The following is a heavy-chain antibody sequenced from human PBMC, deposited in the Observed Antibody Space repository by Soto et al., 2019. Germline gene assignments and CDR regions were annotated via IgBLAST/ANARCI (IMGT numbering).Heavy chain of an antibody. CDR2: ISYDGSNK. Sequence: PGESLKISCAASGFTFSSYAMHWVRQAPGKGLEWVAVISYDGSNKYYADSVKGRFTISRDNSKNTLYLQMNSLRAEDTAVYYCARASRYSSSWYNNWGQGTLVTVSS. V-gene: IGHV3-30-3*01. CDR1: GFTFSSYA. J-gene: IGHJ4*02. CDR3: ARASRYSSSWYNN. D-gene: IGHD6-13*01.